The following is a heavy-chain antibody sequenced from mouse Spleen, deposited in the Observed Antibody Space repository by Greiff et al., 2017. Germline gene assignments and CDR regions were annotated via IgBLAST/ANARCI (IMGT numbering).Heavy chain of an antibody. CDR1: GFTFTDYY. J-gene: IGHJ4*01. Sequence: EVLLVESGAELVKPGASVKLSCTASGFTFTDYYMHWVKQRTEQGLEWIGRIDPEDGETKYAPKFQGKATITADTSSNTAYLQLSSLTSEDTAVYYCARAGGTMITVYAMDYWGQGTSVTVSS. CDR3: ARAGGTMITVYAMDY. D-gene: IGHD2-4*01. CDR2: IDPEDGET. V-gene: IGHV14-2*01.